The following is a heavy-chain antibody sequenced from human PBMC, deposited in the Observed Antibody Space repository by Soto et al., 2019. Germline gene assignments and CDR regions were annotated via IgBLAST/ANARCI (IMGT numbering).Heavy chain of an antibody. CDR3: ARGSMVRGVNSYYYYGMDV. CDR2: INPNSGGT. D-gene: IGHD3-10*01. CDR1: GYTFTGYY. Sequence: ASVKVSCKASGYTFTGYYMHWVRQAPGKGLEWMGWINPNSGGTNYAQKFQGWVTMTRDTSISTAYMELSRLRSDDTAVYYCARGSMVRGVNSYYYYGMDVWGQGTTVTVSS. V-gene: IGHV1-2*04. J-gene: IGHJ6*02.